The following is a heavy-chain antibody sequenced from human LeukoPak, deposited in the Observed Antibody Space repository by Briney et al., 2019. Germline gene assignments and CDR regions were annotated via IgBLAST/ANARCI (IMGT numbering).Heavy chain of an antibody. CDR3: ARDDSSSWYLDY. CDR2: ISYDGSNK. J-gene: IGHJ4*02. V-gene: IGHV3-30-3*01. Sequence: GRSLRLSCAASGFTFSSYAMHWVRQAPGKGLEWVAVISYDGSNKYYADSVKGRFTISRDNSKNTLYLQMNSLRAEDTAVYYCARDDSSSWYLDYWGQGTLVTVSS. CDR1: GFTFSSYA. D-gene: IGHD6-13*01.